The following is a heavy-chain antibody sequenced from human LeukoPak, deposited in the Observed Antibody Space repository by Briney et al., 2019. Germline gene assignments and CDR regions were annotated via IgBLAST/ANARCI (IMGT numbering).Heavy chain of an antibody. V-gene: IGHV4-34*01. Sequence: SETLSLTCAVYGGSFSGYYCSWIRQPPGKGLEWIGEINHSGSTNYNPSLKSRVTISVDTSKNQFSLKLSSVTAADTAVYYCARADIVVVPAAPDAFDIWGQGTMVTVSS. CDR1: GGSFSGYY. D-gene: IGHD2-2*01. CDR3: ARADIVVVPAAPDAFDI. CDR2: INHSGST. J-gene: IGHJ3*02.